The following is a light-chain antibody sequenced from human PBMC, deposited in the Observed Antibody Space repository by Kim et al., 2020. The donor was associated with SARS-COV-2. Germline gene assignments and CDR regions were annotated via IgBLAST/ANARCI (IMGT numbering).Light chain of an antibody. V-gene: IGLV3-19*01. CDR3: NSRDSSSNHYVV. CDR2: GTN. J-gene: IGLJ2*01. CDR1: SLITCC. Sequence: SSELTQDPAVSVALGQTVRITCQGDSLITCCAAWYQQKPGQAPILVIFGTNNRPSGIPDRFSGSSSGNTASLTITGAQAEDEADYYCNSRDSSSNHYVVFGGGTQLTVL.